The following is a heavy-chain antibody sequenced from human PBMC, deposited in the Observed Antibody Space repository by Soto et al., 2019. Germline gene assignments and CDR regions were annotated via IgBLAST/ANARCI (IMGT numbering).Heavy chain of an antibody. CDR2: ISGNAGDT. V-gene: IGHV3-23*01. Sequence: GGSLRLSCAASGLTFSSYAMSWVRQAPGKGPEWVSSISGNAGDTNYADSAKGRFTISRDNSKNTLYLQMNSLRAEDTAVYYCAKMSTGSIRDYWGQGTLVTVSS. D-gene: IGHD3-3*02. CDR3: AKMSTGSIRDY. J-gene: IGHJ4*01. CDR1: GLTFSSYA.